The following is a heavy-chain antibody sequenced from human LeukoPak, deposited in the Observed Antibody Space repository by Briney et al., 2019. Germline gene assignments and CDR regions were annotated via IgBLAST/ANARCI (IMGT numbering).Heavy chain of an antibody. V-gene: IGHV3-23*01. Sequence: GGSLRLSCAASGFTFSSYAMSWVRPAPGEGLEWVSAISGSGGSTYYADSVKGRFTISRDNSKNTLYLQMNSLRAEDTAVYYCAKDGDYYYYYYMDVWGKGTTVTVSS. CDR2: ISGSGGST. J-gene: IGHJ6*03. CDR3: AKDGDYYYYYYMDV. D-gene: IGHD3-10*01. CDR1: GFTFSSYA.